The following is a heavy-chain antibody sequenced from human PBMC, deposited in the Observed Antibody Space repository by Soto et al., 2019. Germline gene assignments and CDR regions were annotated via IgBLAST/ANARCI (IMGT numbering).Heavy chain of an antibody. J-gene: IGHJ4*02. CDR1: GGSISSGDYY. V-gene: IGHV4-30-4*01. Sequence: SETLSLTCTVSGGSISSGDYYWSWIRQPPGKGLEWIGYIYYSGSTYYNPSLKSRVTISVDTSKNQFSLKLSSVTAADTAVYYCARVRRYYYDSSGPDYFDYWGQGTLVTVSS. CDR3: ARVRRYYYDSSGPDYFDY. D-gene: IGHD3-22*01. CDR2: IYYSGST.